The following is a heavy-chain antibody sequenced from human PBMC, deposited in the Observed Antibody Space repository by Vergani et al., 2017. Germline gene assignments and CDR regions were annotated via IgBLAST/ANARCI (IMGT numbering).Heavy chain of an antibody. CDR2: INPNTGGT. CDR1: GYTFTGYY. D-gene: IGHD4-17*01. V-gene: IGHV1-2*02. CDR3: ARVWTTVTFDAFDI. Sequence: QVQLVQSGAEVKKPGASVKVSCKASGYTFTGYYIHWVRQAPGRGLEWMGWINPNTGGTNYAQKFQGRGTVTRDTSISTADMELSRLRSDDTAVYYCARVWTTVTFDAFDIWGEGTMVTVSS. J-gene: IGHJ3*02.